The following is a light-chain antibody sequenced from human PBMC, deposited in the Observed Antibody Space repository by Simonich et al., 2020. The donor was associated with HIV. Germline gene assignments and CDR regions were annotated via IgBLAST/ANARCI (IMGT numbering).Light chain of an antibody. CDR2: AAS. CDR3: QQYYSTPLT. Sequence: DIQMSQSPSSVSASVGGRVTITCRASQGMSSWLAWDQHKPGKAPKLLMYAASTLQSGVPSRFSGSGSGTDYTLTISSLQPEDFATYYCQQYYSTPLTFGGGTKVEIK. V-gene: IGKV1-12*01. J-gene: IGKJ4*01. CDR1: QGMSSW.